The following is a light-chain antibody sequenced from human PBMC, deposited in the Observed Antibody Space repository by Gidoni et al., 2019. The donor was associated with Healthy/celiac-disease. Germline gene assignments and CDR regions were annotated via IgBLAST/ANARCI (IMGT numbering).Light chain of an antibody. Sequence: QSALTQPASVSGSPDQSITISCTGTSSDVGGYDYVSWYQHHPGKAPKLIVYDVANRPSGVSDRFSGSKSGNTASLTISELRAEDEADYYCSSYTSSSTLVVFGGGTKLTVL. CDR1: SSDVGGYDY. CDR3: SSYTSSSTLVV. CDR2: DVA. J-gene: IGLJ2*01. V-gene: IGLV2-14*03.